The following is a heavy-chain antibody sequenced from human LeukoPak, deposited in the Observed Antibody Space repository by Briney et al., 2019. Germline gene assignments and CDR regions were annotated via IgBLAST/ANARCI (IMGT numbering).Heavy chain of an antibody. CDR3: ARRYSGYGNAFDI. J-gene: IGHJ3*02. Sequence: SETLSLTCTVSGGSISGFYWGWIRQPPGKGLEWIGFIYYSGSANYNPSLKSRVTISVDTSKNQFSLKLYSVTAADTAVYYCARRYSGYGNAFDIWGQGTMVTVSS. D-gene: IGHD5-12*01. V-gene: IGHV4-59*08. CDR2: IYYSGSA. CDR1: GGSISGFY.